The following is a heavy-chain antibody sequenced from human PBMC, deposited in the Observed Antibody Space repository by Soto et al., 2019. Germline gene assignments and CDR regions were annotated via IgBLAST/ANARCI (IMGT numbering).Heavy chain of an antibody. CDR1: SGSISSANW. CDR2: IYLGGTT. J-gene: IGHJ4*02. V-gene: IGHV4-4*02. Sequence: PSETLSLTCAVSSGSISSANWWSWVRQPPGKGLEWIGEIYLGGTTNYNPSLKSRVTMSIDNYKNQFFLNLASVTAADTAVYYCARHLSTPGTRGFDSWGQGTLVT. CDR3: ARHLSTPGTRGFDS.